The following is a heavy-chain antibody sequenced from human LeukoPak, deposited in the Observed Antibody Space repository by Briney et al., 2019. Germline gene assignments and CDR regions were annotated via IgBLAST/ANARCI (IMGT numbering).Heavy chain of an antibody. CDR2: IIPIFGTA. J-gene: IGHJ4*02. Sequence: ASVKVSCKASGGTFSSYAISWVRQAPGQWLEWMGGIIPIFGTANYAQKFQGRVTITADESTSTAYMELSSLRSEDTAVYYCARGRGSSWKRSDLFDYWGQGTLVTVSS. D-gene: IGHD6-13*01. CDR1: GGTFSSYA. V-gene: IGHV1-69*13. CDR3: ARGRGSSWKRSDLFDY.